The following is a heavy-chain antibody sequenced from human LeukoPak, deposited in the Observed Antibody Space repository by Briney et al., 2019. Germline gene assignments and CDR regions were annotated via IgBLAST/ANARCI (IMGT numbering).Heavy chain of an antibody. J-gene: IGHJ3*02. CDR3: ARAYMVRATSDAFDI. Sequence: DPSETLSLTCTVSGGSISSGGYYWSWIRQPPGKGLEWIGYIYYSGSTYYNPSLKSRVTISVDTSKNQFSLKLSSMTAADTAVYYCARAYMVRATSDAFDIWGQGTMVTVSS. CDR2: IYYSGST. D-gene: IGHD3-10*01. CDR1: GGSISSGGYY. V-gene: IGHV4-31*03.